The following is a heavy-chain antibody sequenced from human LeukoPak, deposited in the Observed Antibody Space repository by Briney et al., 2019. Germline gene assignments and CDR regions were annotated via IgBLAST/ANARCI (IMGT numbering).Heavy chain of an antibody. V-gene: IGHV3-49*03. CDR3: SRTRISGIDGFDI. J-gene: IGHJ3*02. CDR1: GFTFSDYG. D-gene: IGHD2-15*01. CDR2: IRSKPYGGTT. Sequence: GGSLRLSCTASGFTFSDYGVNWFRQAPGKGREWVAFIRSKPYGGTTEYAASVKGRFSISRDDSTSIVYLQMNSLKTEDTALYYCSRTRISGIDGFDIWGQGTMVTVSS.